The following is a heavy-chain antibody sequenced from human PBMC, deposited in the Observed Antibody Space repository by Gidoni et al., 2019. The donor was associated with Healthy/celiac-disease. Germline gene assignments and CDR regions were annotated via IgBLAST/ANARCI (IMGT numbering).Heavy chain of an antibody. V-gene: IGHV3-23*01. Sequence: EVQLLESGGGLVQPGGSLSLSCAASGFTFSSYAMSWVRQAPGKGLEGVSAISGRGGSTYYADSVKGRFTISRDNSKNTLYLQMNSLRAEDTAVYYCAKGYSSSWLFDYWGQGTLVTVSS. CDR1: GFTFSSYA. CDR2: ISGRGGST. D-gene: IGHD6-13*01. J-gene: IGHJ4*02. CDR3: AKGYSSSWLFDY.